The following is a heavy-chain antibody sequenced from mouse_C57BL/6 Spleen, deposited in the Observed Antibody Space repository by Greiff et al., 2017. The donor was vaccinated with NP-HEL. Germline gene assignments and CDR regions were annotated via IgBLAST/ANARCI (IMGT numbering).Heavy chain of an antibody. V-gene: IGHV1-39*01. CDR2: INPNYGTT. CDR1: GYSFTDYN. D-gene: IGHD1-1*01. CDR3: ARNYYGSSLYAMDY. Sequence: EVQLQQSGPELVKPGASVKISCKASGYSFTDYNMNWVKQSNGKCLEWIGVINPNYGTTSYNQKFKGKATLTVDQSSSTAYMQLNSLTSEDSAVYYCARNYYGSSLYAMDYWGQGTSVTVSS. J-gene: IGHJ4*01.